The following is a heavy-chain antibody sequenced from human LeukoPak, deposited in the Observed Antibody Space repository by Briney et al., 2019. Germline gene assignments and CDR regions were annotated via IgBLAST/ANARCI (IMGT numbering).Heavy chain of an antibody. CDR2: ISWNSGSI. J-gene: IGHJ5*02. V-gene: IGHV3-9*01. CDR3: AKNYGSGSYYSYNWFDP. D-gene: IGHD3-10*01. CDR1: GFTFSSYS. Sequence: GGSLRLSCAASGFTFSSYSMNWVRQAPGKGLEWVSGISWNSGSIGYADSVKGRFTISRDNAKNSLYLQMNSLRAEDTALYYCAKNYGSGSYYSYNWFDPWGQGTLVTVSS.